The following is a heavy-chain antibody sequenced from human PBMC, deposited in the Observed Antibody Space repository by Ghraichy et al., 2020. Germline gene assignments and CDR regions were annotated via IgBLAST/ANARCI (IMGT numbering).Heavy chain of an antibody. CDR1: GGSISSYY. CDR3: ARYTAMDPYYYYYGMDV. CDR2: IYYSGST. D-gene: IGHD5-18*01. Sequence: SETLSLTCTVSGGSISSYYWSWIRQPPGKGLEWIGYIYYSGSTNYNPSLKSRVTISVDTSKNQFSLKLSSVTAADTAVYYCARYTAMDPYYYYYGMDVWGQGTMVTVSS. V-gene: IGHV4-59*08. J-gene: IGHJ6*02.